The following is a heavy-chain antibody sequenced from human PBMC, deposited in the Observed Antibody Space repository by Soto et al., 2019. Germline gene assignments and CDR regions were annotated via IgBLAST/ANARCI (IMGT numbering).Heavy chain of an antibody. CDR2: INPNSGGT. CDR3: ARHHLTQWLSPES. V-gene: IGHV1-2*02. D-gene: IGHD3-22*01. CDR1: GYTFTGYY. Sequence: ASVKVSCKASGYTFTGYYMHWVRQAPGQGLEWMGWINPNSGGTNYAQKFQGRVTMTRDTSISTAYMELSRLRSDATAAYYCARHHLTQWLSPESWGQGTLVTVSS. J-gene: IGHJ5*02.